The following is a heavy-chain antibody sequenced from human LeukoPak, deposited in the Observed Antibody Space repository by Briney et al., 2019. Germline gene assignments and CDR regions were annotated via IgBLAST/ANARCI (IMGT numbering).Heavy chain of an antibody. J-gene: IGHJ5*02. CDR3: ARMSTGNNYAGPGMFDP. CDR2: ISYSGAT. CDR1: GDSITTDNYY. D-gene: IGHD5/OR15-5a*01. V-gene: IGHV4-39*01. Sequence: SETLSLTCTVSGDSITTDNYYWAWIRQPPGKGLEWIGSISYSGATYYNPSLKSRVTISVDTSENQFSLNLSSVTAADTVLYYCARMSTGNNYAGPGMFDPWGQGTLVTVSS.